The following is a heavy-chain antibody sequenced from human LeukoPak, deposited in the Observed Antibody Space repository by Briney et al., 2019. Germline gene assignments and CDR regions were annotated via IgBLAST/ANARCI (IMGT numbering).Heavy chain of an antibody. J-gene: IGHJ3*01. CDR2: IYYSGST. D-gene: IGHD1-26*01. CDR3: ARGSEWVTPMD. V-gene: IGHV4-61*05. Sequence: PSETLSLTCTVSGGSISSSSYYWGWIRQPPGKGLEWIGYIYYSGSTNYNPSLKSRVTISVDTSKNQFSLKLSSVTAADTAVYYCARGSEWVTPMDWGQGTMVTVSS. CDR1: GGSISSSSYY.